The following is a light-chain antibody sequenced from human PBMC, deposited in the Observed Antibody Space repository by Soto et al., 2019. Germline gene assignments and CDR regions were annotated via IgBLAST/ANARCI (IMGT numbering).Light chain of an antibody. CDR3: QQYSDSSGA. CDR1: QSIGTW. J-gene: IGKJ1*01. V-gene: IGKV1-5*01. CDR2: DAS. Sequence: TQSPGAVSASVGDRVTITCGASQSIGTWLAWYQQKPGKAPKLLIFDASTLESGVPSRFSGSGSGTDFTLTISSLQPDDFATYYCQQYSDSSGAFGQGTKVDIK.